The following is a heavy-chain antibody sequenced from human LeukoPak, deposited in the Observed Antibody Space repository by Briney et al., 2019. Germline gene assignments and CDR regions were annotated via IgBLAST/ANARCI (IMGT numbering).Heavy chain of an antibody. V-gene: IGHV4-59*01. CDR1: GGSISSYY. D-gene: IGHD1-20*01. J-gene: IGHJ5*02. CDR3: AGSITGTRGWFDP. Sequence: SETLPLTCTVSGGSISSYYWSWIRQPPGKGLEWIGYIYYSGSTNYNPSLKSRVTISVDTSKNQFSLKLSSVTAADTAVYYCAGSITGTRGWFDPWGQGTLVTVSS. CDR2: IYYSGST.